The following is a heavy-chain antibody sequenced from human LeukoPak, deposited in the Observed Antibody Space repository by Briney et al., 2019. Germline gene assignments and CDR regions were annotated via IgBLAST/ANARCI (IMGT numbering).Heavy chain of an antibody. Sequence: GGSLRLSCAASAFTFDDYGMSWVRQAPGKGLEWVSGINWNGGSTGYADSVKGRFTISRDNAKNSLYLQMNSLRADDAAVYYCARAPVTSCRGAFCYPFDIWGQGTLVTVSS. D-gene: IGHD2-15*01. CDR1: AFTFDDYG. CDR2: INWNGGST. J-gene: IGHJ4*02. V-gene: IGHV3-20*04. CDR3: ARAPVTSCRGAFCYPFDI.